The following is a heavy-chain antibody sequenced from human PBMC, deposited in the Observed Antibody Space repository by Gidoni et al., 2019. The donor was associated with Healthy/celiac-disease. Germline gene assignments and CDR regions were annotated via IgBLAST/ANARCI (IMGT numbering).Heavy chain of an antibody. CDR1: GFTFSSYA. Sequence: EVPLLESGGGLVQPGGSLRLSCAASGFTFSSYAMSWVRQAPGKGLEWVAAISGSGGSTYYADSVKGRFTISRDNSKNTLYLQMNSRRAEDTAVYYCAKAAGIVGATTRRYFDYWGQGTLVTVSS. D-gene: IGHD1-26*01. CDR2: ISGSGGST. J-gene: IGHJ4*02. CDR3: AKAAGIVGATTRRYFDY. V-gene: IGHV3-23*01.